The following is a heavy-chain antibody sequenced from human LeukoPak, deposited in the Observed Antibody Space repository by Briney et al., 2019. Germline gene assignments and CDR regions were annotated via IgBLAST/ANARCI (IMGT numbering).Heavy chain of an antibody. CDR3: ARVGPQWDY. CDR1: GYTFTGYY. D-gene: IGHD3/OR15-3a*01. CDR2: MNPNSGNT. J-gene: IGHJ4*02. V-gene: IGHV1-8*02. Sequence: ASVKVSCKASGYTFTGYYMHWVRQATGQGLEWMGWMNPNSGNTGYAQKFQGRVTMTRNTSISTAYMELSSLRSEDTAVYYCARVGPQWDYWGQGTLVTVSS.